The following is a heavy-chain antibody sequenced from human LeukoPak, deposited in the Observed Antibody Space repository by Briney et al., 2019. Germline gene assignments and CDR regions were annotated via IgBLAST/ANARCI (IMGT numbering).Heavy chain of an antibody. J-gene: IGHJ3*02. CDR1: GFTFSTYV. D-gene: IGHD5-12*01. Sequence: PGGSLRLSCGASGFTFSTYVMNSVRPAPGKGVEWVSSISGRRNSTYYADSLRSRFTISRDTSKNAFYLQMSMLTADDTAVYYCAKDHQEGYLNAFDIWGQGTMVAVSS. V-gene: IGHV3-23*01. CDR3: AKDHQEGYLNAFDI. CDR2: ISGRRNST.